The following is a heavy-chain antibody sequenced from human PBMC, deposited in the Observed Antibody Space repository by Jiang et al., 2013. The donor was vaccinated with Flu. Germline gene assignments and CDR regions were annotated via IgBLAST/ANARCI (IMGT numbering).Heavy chain of an antibody. CDR2: ISSSSSYI. J-gene: IGHJ4*02. D-gene: IGHD6-19*01. CDR3: ARGYSSGWYLYY. CDR1: GFTFSSYS. V-gene: IGHV3-21*01. Sequence: QLVESGGGLVKPGGSLRLSCAASGFTFSSYSMNWVRQAPGKGLEWVSSISSSSSYIYYADSVKGRFTISRDNAKNSLYLQMNSLRAEDTAVYYCARGYSSGWYLYYWGQGTLVTVSS.